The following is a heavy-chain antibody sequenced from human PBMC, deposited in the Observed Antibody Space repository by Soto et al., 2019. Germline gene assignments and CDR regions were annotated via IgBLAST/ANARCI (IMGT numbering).Heavy chain of an antibody. V-gene: IGHV3-23*01. CDR1: GFSITSFA. CDR2: ISASGGST. D-gene: IGHD1-26*01. Sequence: GGSLRLSRVASGFSITSFAMSWVRQAPGKGLEWASAISASGGSTYADSVKGRFTISRDNSKNTLYLQMNSLRVEDTAVYYCAKVLSSGSYSGSLEYWGQGALVTVSS. CDR3: AKVLSSGSYSGSLEY. J-gene: IGHJ4*02.